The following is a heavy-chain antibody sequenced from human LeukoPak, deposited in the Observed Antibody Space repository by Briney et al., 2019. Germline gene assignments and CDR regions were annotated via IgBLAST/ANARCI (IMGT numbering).Heavy chain of an antibody. D-gene: IGHD2/OR15-2a*01. J-gene: IGHJ6*03. Sequence: GGSLRLSCAACGFTFSSYEMNWVRQAPGKGLEWVSYISSSGSTINYADSVQGRFTIPRDNAKNSLYLQINSLRAEDTAVYYCARKNYFYYYMDVWGKGTTVTISS. V-gene: IGHV3-48*03. CDR1: GFTFSSYE. CDR3: ARKNYFYYYMDV. CDR2: ISSSGSTI.